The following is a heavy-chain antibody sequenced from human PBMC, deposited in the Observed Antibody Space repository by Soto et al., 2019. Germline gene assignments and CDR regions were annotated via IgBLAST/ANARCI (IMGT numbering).Heavy chain of an antibody. J-gene: IGHJ4*02. CDR2: INPILSMS. D-gene: IGHD3-10*01. V-gene: IGHV1-69*02. CDR1: GDTFSFYT. Sequence: QVQLVQSGAEVKKPGSSVKVSCKASGDTFSFYTINWVRQAPGLGLEWVGRINPILSMSNYAQKFQGRVTMTADKTTNTAYMDLRSLRSADTAMYYCATSYGSGYRAFDYWGQGALVTVSS. CDR3: ATSYGSGYRAFDY.